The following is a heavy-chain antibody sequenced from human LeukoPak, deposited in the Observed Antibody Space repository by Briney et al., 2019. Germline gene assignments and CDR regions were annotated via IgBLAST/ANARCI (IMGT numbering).Heavy chain of an antibody. J-gene: IGHJ6*02. D-gene: IGHD3-22*01. Sequence: LSGGSLRLSCAASGFTVSSNYMSWVRQAPGKGLEWVSVIYSGGSTYYADSVKGRFTISRDNSKNTLYLQMNSLRAEDTAVYYCARGGQPSRYYYDSSGYYPHSPEYYYYGMDVWGQGTTVTVSS. CDR2: IYSGGST. CDR1: GFTVSSNY. CDR3: ARGGQPSRYYYDSSGYYPHSPEYYYYGMDV. V-gene: IGHV3-66*01.